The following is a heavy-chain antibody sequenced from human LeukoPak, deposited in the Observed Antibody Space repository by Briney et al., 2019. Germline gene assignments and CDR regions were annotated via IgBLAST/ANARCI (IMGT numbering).Heavy chain of an antibody. CDR1: GYTLTELC. V-gene: IGHV1-24*01. CDR2: IDPEAGET. J-gene: IGHJ4*02. CDR3: ATLYSSGWYYFDY. D-gene: IGHD6-19*01. Sequence: ASVKVSFKGSGYTLTELCMHWVRQAPGKGLGLVGGIDPEAGETIYAQKFQGRVTMTEDTSTNTAYMELSSLRSEDTAVYYCATLYSSGWYYFDYWGQGTLVTVSS.